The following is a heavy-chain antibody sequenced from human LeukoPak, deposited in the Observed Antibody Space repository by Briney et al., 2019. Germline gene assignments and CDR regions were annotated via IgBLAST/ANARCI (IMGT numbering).Heavy chain of an antibody. D-gene: IGHD3-16*02. CDR2: IYTSGST. V-gene: IGHV4-4*07. CDR3: ARELGIMITFGGVIAVDY. Sequence: SETLSLTCTVSGGSISSYYWSWIRQPAGKGLEWIGRIYTSGSTSYNPSLKSRVTMSVDTSKNQFSLKLSSVTAADTAVYYCARELGIMITFGGVIAVDYWGQGTLVTVSS. CDR1: GGSISSYY. J-gene: IGHJ4*02.